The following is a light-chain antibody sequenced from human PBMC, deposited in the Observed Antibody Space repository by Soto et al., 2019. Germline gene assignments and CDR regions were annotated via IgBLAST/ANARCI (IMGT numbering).Light chain of an antibody. J-gene: IGKJ1*01. CDR3: QQSYSTPWT. V-gene: IGKV1-39*01. CDR1: QSISSY. Sequence: DIPITQSPSSLSASVLDKVTITCLASQSISSYLNWYQQKPGKAPKLLIYAASSLQSGVPSRFSGSGSGTDFTLTISSLQPEDFATYYCQQSYSTPWTFGQGTKVDIK. CDR2: AAS.